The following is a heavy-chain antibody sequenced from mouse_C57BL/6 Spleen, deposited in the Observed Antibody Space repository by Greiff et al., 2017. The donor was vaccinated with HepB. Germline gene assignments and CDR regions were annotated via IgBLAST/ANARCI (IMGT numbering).Heavy chain of an antibody. CDR3: ARRYDYENWYFDV. CDR2: INPSSGYT. V-gene: IGHV1-7*01. J-gene: IGHJ1*03. D-gene: IGHD2-4*01. CDR1: GYTFTSYW. Sequence: VQLQQSGAELAKPGASVKLSCKASGYTFTSYWMHWVKQRPGQGLEWIGYINPSSGYTKYNQKFKDKATLTADKSSSTAYMQLSILTYADSAVYYCARRYDYENWYFDVWGTGTTVTVSS.